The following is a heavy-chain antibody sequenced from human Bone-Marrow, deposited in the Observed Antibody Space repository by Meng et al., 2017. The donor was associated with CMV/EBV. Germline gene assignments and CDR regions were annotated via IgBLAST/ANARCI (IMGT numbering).Heavy chain of an antibody. V-gene: IGHV3-21*01. D-gene: IGHD6-6*01. J-gene: IGHJ6*02. CDR1: EFTFSTYT. Sequence: GESLKISCAASEFTFSTYTMNWVRQAPGEGLEWVSSITSSSTYIFYADSVKGRFTISRDNAKNSLSLQMDSLRAEDTAVYYCARITDYNSYRPSYYYGMDVWGQGNTVNV. CDR2: ITSSSTYI. CDR3: ARITDYNSYRPSYYYGMDV.